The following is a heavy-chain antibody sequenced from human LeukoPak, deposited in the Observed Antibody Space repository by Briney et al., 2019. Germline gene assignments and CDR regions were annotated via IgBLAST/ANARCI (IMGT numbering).Heavy chain of an antibody. V-gene: IGHV3-53*05. J-gene: IGHJ4*02. Sequence: GGSLRLSCAASGFSVGTNYMTWVRQAPGKGLEWVSMIYAGGNTYYADSVKGRFTISRDNSKNTLYLQMNSLRAEDTAVYYCAKRERGVVPAATSFDYWGQGTLVTVSS. CDR1: GFSVGTNY. CDR2: IYAGGNT. D-gene: IGHD2-2*01. CDR3: AKRERGVVPAATSFDY.